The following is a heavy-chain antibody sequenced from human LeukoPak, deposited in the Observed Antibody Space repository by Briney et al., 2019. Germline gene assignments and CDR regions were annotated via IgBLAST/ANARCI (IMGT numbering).Heavy chain of an antibody. J-gene: IGHJ5*02. CDR2: INAGNGNT. CDR3: ARVGCSSTSCGNWFDP. CDR1: GYTFTSYA. D-gene: IGHD2-2*01. V-gene: IGHV1-3*01. Sequence: ASVKVSCKASGYTFTSYAMHWVRQAPGPRLEWMGWINAGNGNTKYSQKFQGRVTITRDTSASTAYMELSSLRSEDTAVYYCARVGCSSTSCGNWFDPWGQGTLVTVSS.